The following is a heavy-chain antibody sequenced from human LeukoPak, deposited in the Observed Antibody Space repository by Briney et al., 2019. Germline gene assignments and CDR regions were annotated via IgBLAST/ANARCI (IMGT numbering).Heavy chain of an antibody. Sequence: GGSLRLSCSASGLTVTNAWMNWVRQAPGEGLDWVGRIASKTDGGATDYAAPVKGRFTISRDDSKNTLNLQMNSLKTEDTAVYYCTTGIRGDWGQGTLVTVST. CDR3: TTGIRGD. V-gene: IGHV3-15*07. CDR1: GLTVTNAW. D-gene: IGHD3-10*01. J-gene: IGHJ4*02. CDR2: IASKTDGGAT.